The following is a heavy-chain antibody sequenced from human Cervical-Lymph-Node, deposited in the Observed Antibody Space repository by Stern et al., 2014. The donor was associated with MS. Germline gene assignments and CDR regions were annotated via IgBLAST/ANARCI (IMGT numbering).Heavy chain of an antibody. D-gene: IGHD2-2*02. CDR3: ARVVPAAISYYYGMDV. CDR1: GGTFSSYA. Sequence: QVQLVQSGAEVKKPGSSVKVSCKASGGTFSSYAISWVRQAPGQGLEWMGGIIPIFGTANYAQKFQGRVTITGDDSTSTAYMKLGSLRSEDTAVYYCARVVPAAISYYYGMDVWGQGTTVTVSS. CDR2: IIPIFGTA. J-gene: IGHJ6*02. V-gene: IGHV1-69*12.